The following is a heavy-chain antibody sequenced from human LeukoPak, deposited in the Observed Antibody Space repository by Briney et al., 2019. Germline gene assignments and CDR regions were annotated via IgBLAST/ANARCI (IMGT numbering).Heavy chain of an antibody. CDR1: GCTFSSYA. V-gene: IGHV3-64D*09. CDR3: VSLRIPGIAAAAYYYYYGMDV. Sequence: PGGSLTLSCSASGCTFSSYAMHWVRQAPGKGLEYVSAISSNGGSTYYADSVKGRFTISRDNSKNTLYLQMSSLRAEDTAVYYCVSLRIPGIAAAAYYYYYGMDVWGQGTTVTVSS. D-gene: IGHD6-13*01. CDR2: ISSNGGST. J-gene: IGHJ6*02.